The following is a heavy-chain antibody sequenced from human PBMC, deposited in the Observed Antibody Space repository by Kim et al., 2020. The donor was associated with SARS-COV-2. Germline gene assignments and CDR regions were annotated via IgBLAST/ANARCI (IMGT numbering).Heavy chain of an antibody. V-gene: IGHV4-31*02. Sequence: SLKSRVTISVDTSKNQFSLKLSSVTAADTAVYYCARGRRIAVAEKGAFDIWGQGTMVTVSS. J-gene: IGHJ3*02. CDR3: ARGRRIAVAEKGAFDI. D-gene: IGHD6-19*01.